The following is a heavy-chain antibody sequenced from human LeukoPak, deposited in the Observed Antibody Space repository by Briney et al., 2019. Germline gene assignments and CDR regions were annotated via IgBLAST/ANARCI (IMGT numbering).Heavy chain of an antibody. Sequence: ASVKVSCKASGYTFTTYDINWVRQAPGQGLEWMGYMNPNSGNTGYAQKFQDRVTITTSISTSTAYMELSSLRSEDTAVYYCARELRHDDIWGQGTMVTVSS. J-gene: IGHJ3*02. D-gene: IGHD6-25*01. CDR1: GYTFTTYD. CDR2: MNPNSGNT. CDR3: ARELRHDDI. V-gene: IGHV1-8*03.